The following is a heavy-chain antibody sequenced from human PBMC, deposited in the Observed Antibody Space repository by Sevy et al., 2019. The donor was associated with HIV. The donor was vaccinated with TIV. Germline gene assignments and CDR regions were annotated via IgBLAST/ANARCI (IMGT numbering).Heavy chain of an antibody. CDR1: GFTFSSYW. D-gene: IGHD6-13*01. CDR3: ARGAAAGTFDY. V-gene: IGHV3-74*01. CDR2: VNSDGSST. Sequence: GGSLRLSCAASGFTFSSYWMHWVRQAPGKGLVWVSRVNSDGSSTSYADSMKGGFTISRDNAKNMLYLQMNSLGAEDTAVYYCARGAAAGTFDYWGQGTLVTVSS. J-gene: IGHJ4*02.